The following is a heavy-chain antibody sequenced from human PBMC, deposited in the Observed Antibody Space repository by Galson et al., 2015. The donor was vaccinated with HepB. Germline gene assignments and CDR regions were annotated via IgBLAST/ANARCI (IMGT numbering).Heavy chain of an antibody. D-gene: IGHD3-10*01. J-gene: IGHJ4*02. Sequence: SLRLSCAASAFSFGSYGMNWFRQAPGKGPEWISYIGPSGSDRKYADSVKGRFTISRDSAKNSLYLEMNSLRDEDTAVYYCARDPYGAGNYWGQGTLVTVSS. CDR3: ARDPYGAGNY. V-gene: IGHV3-48*02. CDR2: IGPSGSDR. CDR1: AFSFGSYG.